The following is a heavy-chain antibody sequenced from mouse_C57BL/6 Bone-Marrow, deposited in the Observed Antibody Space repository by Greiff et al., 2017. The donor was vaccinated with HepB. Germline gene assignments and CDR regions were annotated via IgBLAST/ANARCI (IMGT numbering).Heavy chain of an antibody. D-gene: IGHD1-1*01. Sequence: VQLQQSGPELVKPGASVKISCKASGYAFSSSWMNWVKQRPGKGLEWIGRIYPGDGDTNYNGKFKGKATLTADKSSSTAYMQLSRLTSEDSAVYLGARFMTTVVGDCFDDWGQGTTLTVSS. CDR3: ARFMTTVVGDCFDD. CDR2: IYPGDGDT. J-gene: IGHJ2*01. V-gene: IGHV1-82*01. CDR1: GYAFSSSW.